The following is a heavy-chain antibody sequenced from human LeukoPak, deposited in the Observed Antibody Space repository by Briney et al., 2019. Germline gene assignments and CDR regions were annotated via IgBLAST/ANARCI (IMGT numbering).Heavy chain of an antibody. D-gene: IGHD5-24*01. J-gene: IGHJ4*02. CDR3: TTVERWLLSSSPY. CDR1: GFTFSNAW. V-gene: IGHV3-15*01. Sequence: GGSLRLSCAASGFTFSNAWMSWVRQAPGKWLEWVGRIKTKTDGGTADYAAPVKGRFTISRDDSKNTLYLQMNSLKTDDTAVYYCTTVERWLLSSSPYWGQGTLVTVSS. CDR2: IKTKTDGGTA.